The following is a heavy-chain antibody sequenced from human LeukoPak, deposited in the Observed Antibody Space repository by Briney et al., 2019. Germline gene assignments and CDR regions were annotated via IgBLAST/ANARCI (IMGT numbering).Heavy chain of an antibody. D-gene: IGHD1-1*01. CDR1: GGSMSSYY. Sequence: ESSQTLSHTSTVSGGSMSSYYWSWIRQPPGKGLEWIGYIHYTGSTSYNPSLKSRVTISVDTSKNQFSLNLNSVTAADTAVYYCARHGRPVREYFDYWGRGSRLTVSS. V-gene: IGHV4-59*08. CDR2: IHYTGST. J-gene: IGHJ4*02. CDR3: ARHGRPVREYFDY.